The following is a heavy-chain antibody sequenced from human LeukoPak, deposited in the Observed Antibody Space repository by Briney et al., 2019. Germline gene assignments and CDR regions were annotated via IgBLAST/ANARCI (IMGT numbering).Heavy chain of an antibody. J-gene: IGHJ3*02. CDR2: ISGSGGST. D-gene: IGHD3-22*01. Sequence: PGGSLRLSCAASGFTFSSYAMSWVRQAPGKGLEWVSAISGSGGSTYYADSVKGRFTISRDNSKNTLYLQMNSLRAEDTAVYYCAKVLSTYYYDSSGYYGAFDIWGQGTMVTVSS. CDR3: AKVLSTYYYDSSGYYGAFDI. V-gene: IGHV3-23*01. CDR1: GFTFSSYA.